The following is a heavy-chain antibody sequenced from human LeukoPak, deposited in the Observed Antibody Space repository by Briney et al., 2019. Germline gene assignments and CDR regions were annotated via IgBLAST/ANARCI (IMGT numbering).Heavy chain of an antibody. Sequence: SETLSLTCTVSGGSISSYYWSWIRQPPGKGLEWIGYIYYSGSTNYNPSPKSRATISVDPSKNQFSLKLSSVTAADTAVYYCARGGVLLWFGESSLYGMDVWGKGTTVTVSS. J-gene: IGHJ6*04. CDR2: IYYSGST. CDR1: GGSISSYY. CDR3: ARGGVLLWFGESSLYGMDV. D-gene: IGHD3-10*01. V-gene: IGHV4-59*01.